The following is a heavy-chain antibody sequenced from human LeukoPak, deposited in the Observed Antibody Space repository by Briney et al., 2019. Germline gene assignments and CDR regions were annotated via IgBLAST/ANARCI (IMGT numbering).Heavy chain of an antibody. Sequence: SGGSLRLSCAASGFTFSNAWMSWVRQAPGKGLEWVGRIKSKTDGGTTDYAAPVKGRFTISRDDSKTTLYLQMNSLKTEDTAVYYCTTYYYDSSGYLLQAYWGQGTLVTVSS. CDR2: IKSKTDGGTT. CDR3: TTYYYDSSGYLLQAY. D-gene: IGHD3-22*01. J-gene: IGHJ4*02. V-gene: IGHV3-15*01. CDR1: GFTFSNAW.